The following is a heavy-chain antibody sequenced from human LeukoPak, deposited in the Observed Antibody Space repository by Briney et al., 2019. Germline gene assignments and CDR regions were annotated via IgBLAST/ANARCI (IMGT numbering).Heavy chain of an antibody. CDR2: IYPRDSDT. V-gene: IGHV5-51*01. Sequence: GESLKISCKGFGYSFSTYWIGWVRQTPGKGLEWLGIIYPRDSDTRYSPSFQGQVTISADKSISTAYLQWHSLKASDTAIFYCARPIASSFIDFDYWGQGTLVTVSS. CDR1: GYSFSTYW. J-gene: IGHJ4*02. D-gene: IGHD6-6*01. CDR3: ARPIASSFIDFDY.